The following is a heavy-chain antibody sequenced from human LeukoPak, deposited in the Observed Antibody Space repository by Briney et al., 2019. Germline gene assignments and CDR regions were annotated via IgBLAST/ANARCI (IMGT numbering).Heavy chain of an antibody. V-gene: IGHV3-30*03. J-gene: IGHJ3*02. Sequence: GGSLRLSCAASGFTFSSYSMNWVRQAPGKGLEWVALMTYDGSKQYYADSVQGRFTISRDNSKRTVDLQMNSLRADDTAMYYCVRDASLGAFDIWGQGTMVTVSS. CDR1: GFTFSSYS. D-gene: IGHD3-16*01. CDR2: MTYDGSKQ. CDR3: VRDASLGAFDI.